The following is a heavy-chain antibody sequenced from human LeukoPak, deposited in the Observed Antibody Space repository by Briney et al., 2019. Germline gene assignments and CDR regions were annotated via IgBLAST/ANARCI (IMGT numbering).Heavy chain of an antibody. Sequence: SVKVSSKPSGGTFSSYAISRVRQAPGQGLEWMGGIIPIFGTANYAQKFQGRVTIPTDESTSTAYMELSSLRSEDTAVYYCASRIERIAAAGMGSYYYYMDVWGKGTTVTVSS. CDR1: GGTFSSYA. J-gene: IGHJ6*03. CDR2: IIPIFGTA. CDR3: ASRIERIAAAGMGSYYYYMDV. D-gene: IGHD6-13*01. V-gene: IGHV1-69*05.